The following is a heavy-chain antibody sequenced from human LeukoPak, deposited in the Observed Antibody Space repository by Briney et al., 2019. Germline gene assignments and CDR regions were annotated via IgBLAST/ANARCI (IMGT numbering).Heavy chain of an antibody. CDR3: ARGQVQCGGDCSTIDY. J-gene: IGHJ4*02. CDR2: IYPGDSDT. D-gene: IGHD2-21*02. V-gene: IGHV5-51*01. Sequence: GESLKISCKGSGYSFTSCWIGWVRQMPGKGLGWMGIIYPGDSDTRYSPSFQGQVTISADKSISTAYLQWSSLKASDTAMYYCARGQVQCGGDCSTIDYWGQGTLVTVSS. CDR1: GYSFTSCW.